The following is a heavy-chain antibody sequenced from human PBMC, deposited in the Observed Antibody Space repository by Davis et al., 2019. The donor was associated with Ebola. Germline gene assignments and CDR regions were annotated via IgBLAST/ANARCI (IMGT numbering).Heavy chain of an antibody. V-gene: IGHV3-21*01. J-gene: IGHJ5*02. D-gene: IGHD6-19*01. CDR1: GFTFSSTS. Sequence: GESLKISCAATGFTFSSTSMNWVRQAPGKGLEWVSSITSDSGRTSYAESVKGRFTISRDNAKNSLYLQMNSLRAEDTAVYYCARAPAGRWQWPGTACDQWGQGTLVTVSS. CDR3: ARAPAGRWQWPGTACDQ. CDR2: ITSDSGRT.